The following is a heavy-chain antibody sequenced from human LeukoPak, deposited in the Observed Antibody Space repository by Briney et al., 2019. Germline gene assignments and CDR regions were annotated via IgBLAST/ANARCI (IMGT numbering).Heavy chain of an antibody. D-gene: IGHD7-27*01. V-gene: IGHV3-23*01. CDR3: AKDLNWGLDY. CDR1: GFTFSTYG. J-gene: IGHJ4*02. CDR2: ISGNGGKT. Sequence: GGSLRLSCAASGFTFSTYGMSWVRQAPGKGLEWVSAISGNGGKTYYADSVKGRFTISRDNSRNTLYLQMNSLRADDTAVYYCAKDLNWGLDYWGQGTLVTVSS.